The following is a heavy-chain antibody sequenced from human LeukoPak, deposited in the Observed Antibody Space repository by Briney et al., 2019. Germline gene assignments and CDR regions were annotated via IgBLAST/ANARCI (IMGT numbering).Heavy chain of an antibody. V-gene: IGHV5-51*01. CDR3: ARLLLATGPDY. CDR2: IYPGASET. CDR1: GYRFSSYW. D-gene: IGHD1-14*01. Sequence: GESLKISCKDSGYRFSSYWLGWVCHKPWKGLEWMGFIYPGASETRYSPSFQGKATISADKPLTTAFLQWSTLKASDTAMYHSARLLLATGPDYWGPGTLVTVSS. J-gene: IGHJ4*02.